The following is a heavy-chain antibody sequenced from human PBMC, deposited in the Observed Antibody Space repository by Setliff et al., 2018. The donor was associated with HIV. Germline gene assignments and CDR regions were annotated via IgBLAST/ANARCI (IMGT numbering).Heavy chain of an antibody. CDR3: ARNTKAGTAIGYFQH. J-gene: IGHJ1*01. CDR1: GYTFTSYY. CDR2: INPSGGST. V-gene: IGHV1-46*01. Sequence: GASVKVSCKASGYTFTSYYMHWVRQAPGQGLEWMGIINPSGGSTSYAQKFQGRVTMTRGTSTSTVYMELSSLRSEDTAVYYCARNTKAGTAIGYFQHWGQGTLVTVSS. D-gene: IGHD6-19*01.